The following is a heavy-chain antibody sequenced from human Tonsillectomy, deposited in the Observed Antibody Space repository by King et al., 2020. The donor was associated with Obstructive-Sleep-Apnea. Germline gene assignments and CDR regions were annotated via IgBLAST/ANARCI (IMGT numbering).Heavy chain of an antibody. J-gene: IGHJ6*02. CDR2: IDPSESYT. Sequence: QLVQSGAEVKKPGEYLRISCKGSGYSFTSYWISWVRQMPGKGLEWMGRIDPSESYTNYSPSSQGHITISVDKSISTAYLQWSSLKASDTAMYYFARHLRDVYKYAYYYGMDVWGQGTTVTVSS. D-gene: IGHD5-24*01. CDR3: ARHLRDVYKYAYYYGMDV. V-gene: IGHV5-10-1*01. CDR1: GYSFTSYW.